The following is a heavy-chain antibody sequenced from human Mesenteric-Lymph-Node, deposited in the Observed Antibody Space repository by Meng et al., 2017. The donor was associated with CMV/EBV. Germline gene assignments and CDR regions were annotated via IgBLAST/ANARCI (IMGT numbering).Heavy chain of an antibody. CDR1: YS. Sequence: YSINGVSPSHEKGLDSVSYVNSTSSYIYAADSVRGRFTNSRDNTTNSIYLHISTLRVDDTAVYYCARDEGAYCSRADCQERGYFDYWGQGTLVTVSS. D-gene: IGHD2-15*01. CDR3: ARDEGAYCSRADCQERGYFDY. CDR2: VNSTSSYI. V-gene: IGHV3-21*01. J-gene: IGHJ4*02.